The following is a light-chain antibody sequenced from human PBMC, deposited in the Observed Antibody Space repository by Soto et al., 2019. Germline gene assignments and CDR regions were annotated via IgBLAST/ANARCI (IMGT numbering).Light chain of an antibody. J-gene: IGLJ2*01. V-gene: IGLV2-11*01. CDR3: CSSAGHYSVV. CDR2: DVS. CDR1: SSDVGGYNY. Sequence: QSVLTQPRTVSGSPGQSVTISCTGTSSDVGGYNYVSWYQQHPGKAPKLMIDDVSKRPSGGPDRCSGFKSGNTASLTISGLHAECEADYYCCSSAGHYSVVFGGRTKLTVL.